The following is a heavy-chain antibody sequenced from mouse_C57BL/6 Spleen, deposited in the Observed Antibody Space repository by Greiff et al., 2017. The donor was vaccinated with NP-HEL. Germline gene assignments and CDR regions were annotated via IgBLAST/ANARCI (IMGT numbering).Heavy chain of an antibody. CDR3: ARRRDYYGSSYDYFDY. D-gene: IGHD1-1*01. V-gene: IGHV1-52*01. CDR2: IDPSDSET. Sequence: VQLQQPGAELVRPGSSVKLSCKASGYTFTSYWMHWVKQRPIQGLEWIGNIDPSDSETHYNQKFKDKATLTVDKSSSTAYMQLSSLTSEDSAVYYCARRRDYYGSSYDYFDYWGQGTTLTVSS. CDR1: GYTFTSYW. J-gene: IGHJ2*01.